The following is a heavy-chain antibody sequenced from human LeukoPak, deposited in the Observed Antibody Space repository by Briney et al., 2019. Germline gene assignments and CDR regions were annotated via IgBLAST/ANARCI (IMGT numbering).Heavy chain of an antibody. V-gene: IGHV4-34*01. Sequence: SETLSLTCAVYGGSFSGYYWSWIRQPPGKGLEWIGEINHSGSTNYNPSLRSRVTISVDTSKNQFSLKLSSVTAADTAVYYCARHGGYHSPIDYWGQGTLVTVSS. CDR2: INHSGST. CDR3: ARHGGYHSPIDY. J-gene: IGHJ4*02. CDR1: GGSFSGYY. D-gene: IGHD3-22*01.